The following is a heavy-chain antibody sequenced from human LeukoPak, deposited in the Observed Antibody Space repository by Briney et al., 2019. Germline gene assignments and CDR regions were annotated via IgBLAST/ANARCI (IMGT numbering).Heavy chain of an antibody. J-gene: IGHJ6*02. CDR2: INPNSGGT. D-gene: IGHD2-15*01. V-gene: IGHV1-2*02. CDR3: LSVVYYYYGMDV. CDR1: GYTFTGYF. Sequence: ASVTVSCMASGYTFTGYFMHWVGPAPGQGLAGMGWINPNSGGTNYAQKFQGRVTMTRDTSISTAYMELSSLISDEQAVFYCLSVVYYYYGMDVWGQGTTVTVSS.